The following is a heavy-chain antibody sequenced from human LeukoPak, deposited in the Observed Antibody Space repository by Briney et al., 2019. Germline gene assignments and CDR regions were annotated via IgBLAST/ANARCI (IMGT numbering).Heavy chain of an antibody. V-gene: IGHV3-21*01. CDR1: GFTFRNYA. CDR2: ISSSSTYI. D-gene: IGHD1-26*01. Sequence: GGSLRLSCAASGFTFRNYAMNWVRQAPGKGLEWVSFISSSSTYIYYADSVKGRFTISRDNAKNSLYLQMNSLRAEDTAVYYCARDKIVGATYFDYWGQGTLVTVSS. J-gene: IGHJ4*02. CDR3: ARDKIVGATYFDY.